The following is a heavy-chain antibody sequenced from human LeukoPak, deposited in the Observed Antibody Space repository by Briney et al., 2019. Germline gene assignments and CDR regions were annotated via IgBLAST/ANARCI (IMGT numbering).Heavy chain of an antibody. D-gene: IGHD3-22*01. CDR3: ARIYYYDSSGYYNLPFDY. CDR1: GYTFTGYY. Sequence: ASVKVSCKASGYTFTGYYMHWVRQAHGQGLEWMGWINPNSGGTNYAQKFQGRVTMTRDTSISTAYMELSRLRSDDTAVYYCARIYYYDSSGYYNLPFDYWGQGTLVTVSS. V-gene: IGHV1-2*02. J-gene: IGHJ4*02. CDR2: INPNSGGT.